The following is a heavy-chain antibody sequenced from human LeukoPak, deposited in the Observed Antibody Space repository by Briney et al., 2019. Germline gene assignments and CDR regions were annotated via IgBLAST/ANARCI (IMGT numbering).Heavy chain of an antibody. D-gene: IGHD2-2*01. V-gene: IGHV1-69*13. CDR3: ATSRYCSTTICYFDY. Sequence: SVKVSCKASGGTISSHVIGWVRQAPGQGLEWLGGIIPIFSIPSYAPMFQGRVTITADESMSTVHMELSSLRSEDTAVYYYATSRYCSTTICYFDYWGQGTLVTVSS. J-gene: IGHJ4*02. CDR2: IIPIFSIP. CDR1: GGTISSHV.